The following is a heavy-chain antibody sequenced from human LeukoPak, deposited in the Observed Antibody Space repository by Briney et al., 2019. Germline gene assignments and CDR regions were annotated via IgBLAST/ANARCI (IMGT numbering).Heavy chain of an antibody. CDR2: ISSSSSTI. D-gene: IGHD6-13*01. CDR1: GFTFSSYS. V-gene: IGHV3-48*01. Sequence: SGGSLRLSCAASGFTFSSYSMNWVRQAPGKGLEWVSYISSSSSTISYADSVKGRFTISRDNAKNSLYLQMNSLRAEDTALYYCARDGEYSSSWYYYYYMDVWGKGTTVTVSS. CDR3: ARDGEYSSSWYYYYYMDV. J-gene: IGHJ6*03.